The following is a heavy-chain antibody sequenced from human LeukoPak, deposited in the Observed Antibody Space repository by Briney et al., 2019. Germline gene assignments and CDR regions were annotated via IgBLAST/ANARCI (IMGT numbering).Heavy chain of an antibody. J-gene: IGHJ4*02. CDR3: ARLEIPLGYSYGFGY. CDR2: IYPGDSDT. CDR1: GYSFTSYW. V-gene: IGHV5-51*01. D-gene: IGHD5-18*01. Sequence: GESLKISCKGSGYSFTSYWIGWVRQMPGKGLEWMGIIYPGDSDTRYSPSFQGQVTISADKSISTAYLQWSSLKASDTAMYYCARLEIPLGYSYGFGYWGQGTLVTVSS.